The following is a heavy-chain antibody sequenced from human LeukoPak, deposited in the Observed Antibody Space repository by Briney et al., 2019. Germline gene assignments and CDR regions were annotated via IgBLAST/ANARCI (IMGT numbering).Heavy chain of an antibody. V-gene: IGHV3-11*01. D-gene: IGHD2-2*01. CDR1: GYTFSDYY. J-gene: IGHJ6*02. Sequence: SCKASGYTFSDYYMSWIRQAPGKGLEWVSYISSSGSTIYYADSVKGRFTISRDNAKNSLYLQMNSLRAEDTAVYYCARDPFRSTLSCMDVWGQGTTVTVSS. CDR2: ISSSGSTI. CDR3: ARDPFRSTLSCMDV.